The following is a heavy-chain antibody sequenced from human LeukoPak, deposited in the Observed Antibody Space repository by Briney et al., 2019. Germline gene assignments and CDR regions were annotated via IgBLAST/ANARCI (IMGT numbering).Heavy chain of an antibody. CDR2: IYYSGST. D-gene: IGHD3-10*01. CDR1: GGSISSYY. V-gene: IGHV4-59*01. J-gene: IGHJ5*02. Sequence: SETLSLTCTVSGGSISSYYWSWIRQPPGKGLEWIGYIYYSGSTNYNPSLKSRVTISVDTSKDQFSLKLSSVTAADTAVYYCARELWFGESEYNWFDPWGQGTVVTVSS. CDR3: ARELWFGESEYNWFDP.